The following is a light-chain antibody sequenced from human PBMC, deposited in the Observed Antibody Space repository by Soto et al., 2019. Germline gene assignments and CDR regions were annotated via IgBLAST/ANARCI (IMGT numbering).Light chain of an antibody. V-gene: IGLV2-14*01. CDR2: DVS. J-gene: IGLJ2*01. CDR3: ISYTSSSSLVV. Sequence: QSALTQPASVSGSPGQSITISCTGTSSDVGGYNYVSWYQQHPGKAPKLMIYDVSNRPSGVSNRFSGSKSGNTASLTISGLHAEDEADYYCISYTSSSSLVVFGGGTKLTVL. CDR1: SSDVGGYNY.